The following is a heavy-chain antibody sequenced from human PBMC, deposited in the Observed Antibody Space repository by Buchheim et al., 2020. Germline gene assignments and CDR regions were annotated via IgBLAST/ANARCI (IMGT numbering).Heavy chain of an antibody. CDR3: LREGSGGSWNYYDDYMDV. J-gene: IGHJ6*03. D-gene: IGHD2-15*01. CDR2: INSDGSRT. CDR1: GFTFSSYW. Sequence: EVQLVESGGGLVQPGGSLRLSCAASGFTFSSYWMHWVRQAPGKGLGWVSRINSDGSRTSYADSVKGRFTISRDKAKNTLYVQMNSLRAEDTAVYYCLREGSGGSWNYYDDYMDVWGNGTT. V-gene: IGHV3-74*01.